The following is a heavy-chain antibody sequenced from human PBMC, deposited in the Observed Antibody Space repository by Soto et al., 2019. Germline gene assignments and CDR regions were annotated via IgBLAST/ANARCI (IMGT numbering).Heavy chain of an antibody. CDR3: AKDGSSGSYYFVAVGAFDI. J-gene: IGHJ3*02. V-gene: IGHV3-23*01. CDR1: GFTFSSYA. D-gene: IGHD1-26*01. CDR2: ISGSGGST. Sequence: GGSLRLSCAASGFTFSSYAMSWVRQAPGKGLEWVSAISGSGGSTYYADSVKGRFTISRDNSKNTLYLQMNSLRAEDTAVYYCAKDGSSGSYYFVAVGAFDIWGQGTMVTVSS.